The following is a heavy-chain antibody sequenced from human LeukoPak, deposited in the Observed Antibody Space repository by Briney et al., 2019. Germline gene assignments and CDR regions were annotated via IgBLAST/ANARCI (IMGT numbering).Heavy chain of an antibody. D-gene: IGHD4-17*01. CDR3: ARDRVHTVTSYYYYYMEV. CDR1: GFTLSSYA. Sequence: PGGSLRLSCAASGFTLSSYAMSWVRQGPGKGLEWVSAISVSGNTYHADSVKGRFTISRDNSKNTLYLQMNSLRAEDTAVYYCARDRVHTVTSYYYYYMEVWGKGTTVTISS. V-gene: IGHV3-23*01. J-gene: IGHJ6*03. CDR2: ISVSGNT.